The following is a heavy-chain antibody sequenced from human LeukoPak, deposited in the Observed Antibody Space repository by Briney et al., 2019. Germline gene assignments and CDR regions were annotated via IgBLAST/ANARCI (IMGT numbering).Heavy chain of an antibody. V-gene: IGHV4-4*02. Sequence: SETLSLTCAVSGGSISSSNWWSWVRQPPGKGLEWIGEIYHSGSTNYNPSLKSRVTISVDKSKNQFSLKLSSVTAADTAVYYCARAPETDCGGDCPYYYYYMDVWGKGTTVTVSS. D-gene: IGHD2-21*01. CDR1: GGSISSSNW. J-gene: IGHJ6*03. CDR3: ARAPETDCGGDCPYYYYYMDV. CDR2: IYHSGST.